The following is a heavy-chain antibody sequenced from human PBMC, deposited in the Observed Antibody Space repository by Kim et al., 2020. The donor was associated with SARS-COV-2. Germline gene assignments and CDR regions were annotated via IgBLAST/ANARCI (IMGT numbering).Heavy chain of an antibody. J-gene: IGHJ4*02. D-gene: IGHD6-19*01. Sequence: TTYNPSLKSRVTISVDTSKNQFSLKLSSVTAADTAVYFCARVQQWLAFDYWGQGTLVIVSS. CDR3: ARVQQWLAFDY. V-gene: IGHV4-59*01. CDR2: T.